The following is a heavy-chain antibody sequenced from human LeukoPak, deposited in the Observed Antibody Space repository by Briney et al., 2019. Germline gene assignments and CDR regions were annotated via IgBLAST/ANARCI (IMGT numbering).Heavy chain of an antibody. V-gene: IGHV3-21*01. CDR3: ARIFRYQLVDYYALDV. J-gene: IGHJ6*02. D-gene: IGHD2-2*01. CDR2: ISSDSAYI. Sequence: PGGSLRLSCAASEFSFRDYAMDWVRQAPGKGLEWVSAISSDSAYIYYADSVKGRFTISRDNAKSSVSLQMNSLRDDDTAVYYCARIFRYQLVDYYALDVWGQGTTVTVSS. CDR1: EFSFRDYA.